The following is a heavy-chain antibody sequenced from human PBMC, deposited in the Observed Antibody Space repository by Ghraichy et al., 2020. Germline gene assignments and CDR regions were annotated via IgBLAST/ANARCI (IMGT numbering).Heavy chain of an antibody. Sequence: GESLNISCAASGFTFTNYWMHWVRQAPGKGLVWVSHINSDGSNTYCADSVKGRFTISRDNAKNTVFLQMNRLRAEDTAVYYCVRDNPSEVDLFDFWGQGTLVTVSS. V-gene: IGHV3-74*01. CDR3: VRDNPSEVDLFDF. J-gene: IGHJ4*02. CDR1: GFTFTNYW. CDR2: INSDGSNT.